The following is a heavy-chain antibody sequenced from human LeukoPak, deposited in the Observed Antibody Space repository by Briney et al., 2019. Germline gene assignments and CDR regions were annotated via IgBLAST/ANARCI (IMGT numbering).Heavy chain of an antibody. CDR3: STDPRLLIY. CDR2: ISSSGSTI. J-gene: IGHJ4*01. CDR1: GFTFSSYE. D-gene: IGHD2-8*01. Sequence: GGSLRLSCAASGFTFSSYEMNWVRQAPGKGLEWVSYISSSGSTIYYADSVKGRFTISRDNAKNSLYLQMNSLRPEDTALYYCSTDPRLLIYWGHGTLVTVSS. V-gene: IGHV3-48*03.